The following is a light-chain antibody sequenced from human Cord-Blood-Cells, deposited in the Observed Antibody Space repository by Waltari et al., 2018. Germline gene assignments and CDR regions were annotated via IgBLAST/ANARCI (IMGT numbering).Light chain of an antibody. J-gene: IGLJ3*02. CDR2: RNK. Sequence: QSVLTQPPSASGTPGQRVTISCSGSSSNIGSNYVYWYQQLPGTAPKLLIYRNKRRPSGVPDRFSCSKSGTSASLTISGLRSEDEADYYCAAWDDSRSGPVFGGGTKLTVL. V-gene: IGLV1-47*01. CDR3: AAWDDSRSGPV. CDR1: SSNIGSNY.